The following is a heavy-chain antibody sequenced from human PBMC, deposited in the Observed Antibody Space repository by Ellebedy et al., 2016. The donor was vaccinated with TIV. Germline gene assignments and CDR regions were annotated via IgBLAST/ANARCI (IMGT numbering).Heavy chain of an antibody. CDR3: AKDSGLSGWYFDY. Sequence: GESLKISCAASGFTFRSYAMGWVRQAPGKGLEWISVISDSGGATYYAAPLKGRFTTSRDNSNDMVYQQINSLRPDDTAVYYCAKDSGLSGWYFDYWGQGTLVTVSS. J-gene: IGHJ4*02. CDR2: ISDSGGAT. D-gene: IGHD6-19*01. CDR1: GFTFRSYA. V-gene: IGHV3-23*01.